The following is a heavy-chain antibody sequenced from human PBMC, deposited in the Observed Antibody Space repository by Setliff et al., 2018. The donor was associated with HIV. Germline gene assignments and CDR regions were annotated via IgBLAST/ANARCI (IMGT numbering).Heavy chain of an antibody. CDR3: ARGAGGNSLSAFDI. Sequence: GESLKISCAASGFTFSSYGMHWVRQAPGKGLEWVAVTSYDGNIKYYADSVKGRFTISRDNSKNTLYVQMNSLRAEDTAMYYCARGAGGNSLSAFDIWGQGTMVTVSS. V-gene: IGHV3-30*03. CDR1: GFTFSSYG. D-gene: IGHD2-21*01. J-gene: IGHJ3*02. CDR2: TSYDGNIK.